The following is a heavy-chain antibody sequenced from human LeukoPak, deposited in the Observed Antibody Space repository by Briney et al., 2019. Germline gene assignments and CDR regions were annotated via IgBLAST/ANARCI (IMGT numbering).Heavy chain of an antibody. CDR1: GRSISGYY. CDR3: ARRTVTGHAFDI. J-gene: IGHJ3*02. Sequence: SETLSLTCTVSGRSISGYYWGWIRQPPGKGLEWIGSIYSGSTYYNLAIKSRVTISEDTSKNQFSLKLSSVTAADTAVYYCARRTVTGHAFDIWGQGTMVTVS. CDR2: IYSGST. D-gene: IGHD4-17*01. V-gene: IGHV4-39*01.